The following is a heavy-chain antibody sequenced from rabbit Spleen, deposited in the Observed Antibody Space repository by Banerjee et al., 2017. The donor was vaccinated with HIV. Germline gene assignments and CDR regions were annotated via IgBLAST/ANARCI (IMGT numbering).Heavy chain of an antibody. CDR3: ARDTSSSGYYRDTRLDL. CDR1: GVSFSGSSY. CDR2: IDAGSSGFT. J-gene: IGHJ3*01. V-gene: IGHV1S40*01. D-gene: IGHD1-1*01. Sequence: QSLEESGGDLVKPGASLTLTCIASGVSFSGSSYMCWVRQAPGKGLEWIACIDAGSSGFTYFASWAKGRFTISKTSSTTVTLQMTSLTAADTATYFCARDTSSSGYYRDTRLDLWGQGTLVTVS.